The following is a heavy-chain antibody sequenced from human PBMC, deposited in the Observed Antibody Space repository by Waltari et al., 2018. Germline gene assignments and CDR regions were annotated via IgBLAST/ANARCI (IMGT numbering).Heavy chain of an antibody. D-gene: IGHD1-26*01. Sequence: VQLVESGGAVLQPGGSLRLPCETSGFTFFNYEMNWVRQAPGKGLEWIAYISNTGTRTFDSDSVRGRFTISRDDAKNSVFLQMSDLRVDDSGLYYCTRGLVGAPGWGQGTLVTVSS. CDR2: ISNTGTRT. J-gene: IGHJ4*02. CDR3: TRGLVGAPG. CDR1: GFTFFNYE. V-gene: IGHV3-48*03.